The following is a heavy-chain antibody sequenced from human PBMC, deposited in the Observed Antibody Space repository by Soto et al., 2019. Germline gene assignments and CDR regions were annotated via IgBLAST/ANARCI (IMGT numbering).Heavy chain of an antibody. CDR2: ISAYNGNT. CDR1: GYTFTSYG. D-gene: IGHD3-3*01. J-gene: IGHJ5*02. V-gene: IGHV1-18*01. Sequence: ASVKVSCKASGYTFTSYGISWVRQAPGQGLEWMGWISAYNGNTNYAQKLQGRVTMTTDTSTSTAYMELRSLRSDDTAVYYCARGAYYDFCSGYQGGFDPWGQGTLVTRLL. CDR3: ARGAYYDFCSGYQGGFDP.